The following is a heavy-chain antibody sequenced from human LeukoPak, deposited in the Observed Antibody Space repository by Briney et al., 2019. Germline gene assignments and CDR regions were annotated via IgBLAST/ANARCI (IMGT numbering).Heavy chain of an antibody. J-gene: IGHJ4*02. CDR1: GFTFSDYY. Sequence: GGSLRLSCAASGFTFSDYYMSWVRQAPGKGLEWVSAISGSGGSTYYADSVKGRFTISRDNSKNTLYLQMNSLRAEDTAVYYCAKVKNDILTGYYPYYFDYWGQGTLVTVSS. V-gene: IGHV3-23*01. CDR2: ISGSGGST. CDR3: AKVKNDILTGYYPYYFDY. D-gene: IGHD3-9*01.